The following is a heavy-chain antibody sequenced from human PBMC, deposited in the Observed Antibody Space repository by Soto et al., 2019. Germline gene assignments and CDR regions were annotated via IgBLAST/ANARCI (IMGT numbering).Heavy chain of an antibody. CDR2: ISSSGSTI. CDR3: ARGSGHYGMDV. CDR1: GFTFSSYE. J-gene: IGHJ6*02. V-gene: IGHV3-48*03. Sequence: GSLRLSCAASGFTFSSYEMNWVRQAPGKGLEWVSYISSSGSTIYYADSVKGRFTISRDNAKNSLYLQMNSLRAEDTAVYYCARGSGHYGMDVWGQGTTVTVSS.